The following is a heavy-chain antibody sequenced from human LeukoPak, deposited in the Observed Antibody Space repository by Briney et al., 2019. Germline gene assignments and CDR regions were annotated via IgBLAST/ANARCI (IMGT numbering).Heavy chain of an antibody. CDR1: GFTFTSYW. Sequence: GGSLRLSCAASGFTFTSYWMHWVRQAPGKGLVWVSRFSDDEGRTVYADSVKGRFTISRDNSKNTLYLQMNSLRAEDTAVYYCAKDMEYYYDSSGYLHDYWGQGTLVTVSS. D-gene: IGHD3-22*01. J-gene: IGHJ4*02. CDR3: AKDMEYYYDSSGYLHDY. CDR2: FSDDEGRT. V-gene: IGHV3-74*01.